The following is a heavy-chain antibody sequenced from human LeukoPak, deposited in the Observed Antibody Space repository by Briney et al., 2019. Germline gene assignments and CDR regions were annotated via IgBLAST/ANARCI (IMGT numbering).Heavy chain of an antibody. V-gene: IGHV1-2*02. Sequence: ASVKVSCKASGYTFTDCYIHWVRQAPAQGLEWMGWINPNSGGTNYAQKFLGRVTMTRDTSISTAYMELSSLRSDDTAVYYCARATLPRSDDYAFDYWGQGTLVTVSS. CDR3: ARATLPRSDDYAFDY. CDR1: GYTFTDCY. D-gene: IGHD4-17*01. J-gene: IGHJ4*02. CDR2: INPNSGGT.